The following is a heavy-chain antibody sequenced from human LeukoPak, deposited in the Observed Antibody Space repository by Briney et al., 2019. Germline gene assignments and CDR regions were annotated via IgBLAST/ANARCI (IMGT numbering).Heavy chain of an antibody. V-gene: IGHV3-23*01. CDR1: GFTFSSYA. D-gene: IGHD3-22*01. Sequence: GGSLRLSCAASGFTFSSYAVSWVRQAPGKGLEWVSAISGSGGSTYYADSVKGRFTISRDDSKNTLYLQMNSLQTEDTAVYYCNTGPLRISMIVIDSWGQGTLVTVSS. CDR2: ISGSGGST. CDR3: NTGPLRISMIVIDS. J-gene: IGHJ4*02.